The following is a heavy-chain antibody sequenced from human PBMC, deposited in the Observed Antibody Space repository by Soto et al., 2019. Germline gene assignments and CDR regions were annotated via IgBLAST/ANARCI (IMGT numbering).Heavy chain of an antibody. Sequence: QITLNESGPTVVRPTETLTLTCRFSGFSLTTSGVGVGWIRQSPGKAPEWLALIYWDDDKHYSAYLKSRLTITQDTSKIQVVLTVSDLDPTDTATYYCAHRVLRTVFGLVTTTAIYFDFWGQGTPVAVSS. D-gene: IGHD3-3*01. V-gene: IGHV2-5*02. CDR3: AHRVLRTVFGLVTTTAIYFDF. CDR1: GFSLTTSGVG. J-gene: IGHJ4*02. CDR2: IYWDDDK.